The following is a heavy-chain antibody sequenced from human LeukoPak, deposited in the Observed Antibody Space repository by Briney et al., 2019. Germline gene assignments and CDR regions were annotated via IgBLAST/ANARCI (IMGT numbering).Heavy chain of an antibody. CDR1: GYTFTSYG. Sequence: ASVKVSCKASGYTFTSYGISLVRQAPGQGLEWMGWISAYNGNTNYAQKLQGRVTMTTDTSTSTAYMELRSLRSDDTAVYYCARLLDTAMVTSYWFDPWGQGTLVTVSS. V-gene: IGHV1-18*01. CDR2: ISAYNGNT. CDR3: ARLLDTAMVTSYWFDP. J-gene: IGHJ5*02. D-gene: IGHD5-18*01.